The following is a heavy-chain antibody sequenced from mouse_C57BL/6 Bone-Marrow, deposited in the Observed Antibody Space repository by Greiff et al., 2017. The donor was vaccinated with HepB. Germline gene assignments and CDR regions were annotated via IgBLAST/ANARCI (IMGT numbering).Heavy chain of an antibody. V-gene: IGHV3-6*01. CDR3: ARAIITTVVATPDY. J-gene: IGHJ2*01. CDR2: ISYDGSN. D-gene: IGHD1-1*01. Sequence: EVQLQQSGPGLVKPSQSLSLTCSVTGYSITSGYYWNWIRQFPGNNLEWMGYISYDGSNNYNPSLKNRISITRDTSKNQFFLKLNSVTTEDTATYYCARAIITTVVATPDYWGQGTTLTVSS. CDR1: GYSITSGYY.